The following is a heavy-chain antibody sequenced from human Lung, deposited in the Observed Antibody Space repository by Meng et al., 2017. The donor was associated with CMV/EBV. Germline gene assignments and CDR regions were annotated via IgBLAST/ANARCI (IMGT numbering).Heavy chain of an antibody. CDR2: INSVGSST. CDR3: AREPYDYDSSLDY. V-gene: IGHV3-74*01. J-gene: IGHJ4*02. D-gene: IGHD3-22*01. CDR1: GFTFSSTW. Sequence: GGSXRLXCAASGFTFSSTWMHWVRQAPGKGLVWVSRINSVGSSTIYADSVKGRFTISIDNAKNTLYLQMNSLRSEDTAVYYCAREPYDYDSSLDYWGQGNLVTVSS.